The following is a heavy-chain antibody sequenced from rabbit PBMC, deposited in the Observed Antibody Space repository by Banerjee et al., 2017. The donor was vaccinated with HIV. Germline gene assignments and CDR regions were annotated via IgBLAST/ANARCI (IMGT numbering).Heavy chain of an antibody. V-gene: IGHV1S40*01. CDR2: IYAGSSGST. CDR1: GFSFSSSDY. Sequence: QSLEESGGDLVKPEGSLTLTCTASGFSFSSSDYMCWVRQAPGKGLEWIACIYAGSSGSTYYASWAKGRFTISKTSSTTVTLQMTSLTAADTATYFCARDKAASDGYGSFNLWGQGTLVTDS. J-gene: IGHJ4*01. CDR3: ARDKAASDGYGSFNL. D-gene: IGHD6-1*01.